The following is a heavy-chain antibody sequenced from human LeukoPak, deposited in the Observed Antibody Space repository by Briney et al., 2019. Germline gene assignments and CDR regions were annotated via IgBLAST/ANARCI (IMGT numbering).Heavy chain of an antibody. J-gene: IGHJ3*01. CDR2: INGDGSST. Sequence: GGSLRLSCAASGFTFSSYAMSWVRQAPGKGLVWVSRINGDGSSTSYADSVKGRFTISRDNAKNTLYLQMNSLRDEDTAVYYCVSSDWYAAFDLWGQGAKVTASS. CDR3: VSSDWYAAFDL. CDR1: GFTFSSYA. D-gene: IGHD6-19*01. V-gene: IGHV3-74*01.